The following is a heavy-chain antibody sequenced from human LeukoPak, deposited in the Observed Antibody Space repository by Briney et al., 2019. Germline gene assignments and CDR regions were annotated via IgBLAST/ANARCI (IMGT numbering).Heavy chain of an antibody. CDR2: FDPEDGET. D-gene: IGHD5-24*01. CDR1: GYTLTELS. Sequence: ASVKVSCKVFGYTLTELSMHWVGQAPGKGGEWMGGFDPEDGETIYAQKFQGRVTMTEDTSTDTAYMELSSLRSEDTAVYYCATVDMATIWFNYWGQGTLVTVSS. CDR3: ATVDMATIWFNY. V-gene: IGHV1-24*01. J-gene: IGHJ4*02.